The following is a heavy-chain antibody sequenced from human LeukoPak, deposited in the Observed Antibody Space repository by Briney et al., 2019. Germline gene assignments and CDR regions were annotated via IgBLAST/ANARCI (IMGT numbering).Heavy chain of an antibody. CDR2: IIPILGIA. Sequence: GASVKVSCKASGGTFSSYAISWVRQAPGQGLEWMGRIIPILGIANYAQKFQGRVTITADKSTSTAYMELSSLRSEDTAVYCCARDLSSGWPSAEYFQHWGQGTLVTVSS. D-gene: IGHD6-19*01. CDR3: ARDLSSGWPSAEYFQH. J-gene: IGHJ1*01. CDR1: GGTFSSYA. V-gene: IGHV1-69*04.